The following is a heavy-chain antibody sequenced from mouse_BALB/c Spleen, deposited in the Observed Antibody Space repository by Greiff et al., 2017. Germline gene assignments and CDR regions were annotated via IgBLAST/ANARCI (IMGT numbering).Heavy chain of an antibody. V-gene: IGHV5-17*02. Sequence: EVQRVESGGGLVQPGGSRKLSCAASGFTFSSFGMHWVRQAPEKGLEWVAYISSGSSTIYYADTVKGRFTISRDNPKNTLFLQMTSLRSEDTAMYYCARSHYRYDRGYAMDYWGQGTSVTVSS. CDR2: ISSGSSTI. CDR1: GFTFSSFG. J-gene: IGHJ4*01. CDR3: ARSHYRYDRGYAMDY. D-gene: IGHD2-14*01.